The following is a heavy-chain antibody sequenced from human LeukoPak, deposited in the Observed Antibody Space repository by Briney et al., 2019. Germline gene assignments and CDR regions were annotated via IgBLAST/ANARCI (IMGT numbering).Heavy chain of an antibody. J-gene: IGHJ4*02. CDR3: AKGGSSGSYYPQHYFDY. D-gene: IGHD1-26*01. CDR1: GFTVSSYA. Sequence: TGGSLRLSGAGSGFTVSSYAMSRDRQAPGKGLEWVSDISGSGGTKYCADSVKGRFTISRDSSKNTLYLQMNSLRAEDTAVYYCAKGGSSGSYYPQHYFDYWGQGTLVTVSS. V-gene: IGHV3-23*01. CDR2: ISGSGGTK.